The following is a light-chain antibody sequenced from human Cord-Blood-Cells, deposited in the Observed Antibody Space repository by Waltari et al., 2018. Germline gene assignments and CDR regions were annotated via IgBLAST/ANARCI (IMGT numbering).Light chain of an antibody. CDR1: QSVSSSY. V-gene: IGKV3-20*01. J-gene: IGKJ2*01. Sequence: EIVLTQSPGTLSLSAGARATLSSRASQSVSSSYLAWYQQKPGQAPRLLIYGASSRATGIPDRFSGSGSRTDFTLTISRLEPEDFAVYYCQQYGSSPLYTFGQGTKLEIK. CDR2: GAS. CDR3: QQYGSSPLYT.